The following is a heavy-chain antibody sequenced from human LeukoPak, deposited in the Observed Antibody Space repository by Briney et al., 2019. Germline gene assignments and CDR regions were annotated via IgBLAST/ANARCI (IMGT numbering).Heavy chain of an antibody. Sequence: GGSLRLSCTASEFTFSRYGMHWVRQAPGKGLEWVAFIRYDGSNKYYADSVKGRFTISRDNSKNTLYLQMNSLKPADTAVYYCAKDKGAMNSALDSWGRGTLLTVSS. J-gene: IGHJ4*02. CDR3: AKDKGAMNSALDS. CDR1: EFTFSRYG. D-gene: IGHD3-10*01. V-gene: IGHV3-30*02. CDR2: IRYDGSNK.